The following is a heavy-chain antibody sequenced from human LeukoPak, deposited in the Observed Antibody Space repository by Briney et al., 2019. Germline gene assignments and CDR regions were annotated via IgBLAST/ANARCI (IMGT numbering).Heavy chain of an antibody. V-gene: IGHV7-4-1*02. CDR2: INTNTGTP. D-gene: IGHD6-13*01. J-gene: IGHJ4*02. CDR3: AREVGSSSWYYFDY. Sequence: ASVKVSSKVSGYTFTTYAMNWVRQAPGHGLEWMGWINTNTGTPTYAQCFTGRFVFSLDTSVSTAYLQISSLKAEDTAMYYCAREVGSSSWYYFDYWGQGTLVTVSS. CDR1: GYTFTTYA.